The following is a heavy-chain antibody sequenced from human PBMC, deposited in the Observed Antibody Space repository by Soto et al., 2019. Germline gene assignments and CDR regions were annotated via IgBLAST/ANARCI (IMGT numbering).Heavy chain of an antibody. Sequence: SETLSLTCTASGGSISSSSYYWGWIRQPPGKGLEWIGSIYYSGSTYYNPSLKSRVTISVDTSKNQFSPKLSSVTAADTAVYYCARTIDYYDFWSGYYTPDYYYYGMDVWGQGTTVTVSS. J-gene: IGHJ6*02. CDR3: ARTIDYYDFWSGYYTPDYYYYGMDV. CDR1: GGSISSSSYY. D-gene: IGHD3-3*01. V-gene: IGHV4-39*01. CDR2: IYYSGST.